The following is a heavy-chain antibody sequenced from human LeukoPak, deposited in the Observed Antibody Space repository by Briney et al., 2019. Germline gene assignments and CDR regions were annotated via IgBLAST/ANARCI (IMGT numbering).Heavy chain of an antibody. CDR1: GGSISSSSYY. CDR2: IYYSGST. V-gene: IGHV4-39*01. D-gene: IGHD6-19*01. CDR3: ASSGWYLSSFN. Sequence: PSETLSLTCTVSGGSISSSSYYWGWIRQPPGKGLEWIGSIYYSGSTYYNPSLKSRVTISVDTSKNQFSLKLSSVTAADTAVYYCASSGWYLSSFNWGQGTLVTVSS. J-gene: IGHJ4*02.